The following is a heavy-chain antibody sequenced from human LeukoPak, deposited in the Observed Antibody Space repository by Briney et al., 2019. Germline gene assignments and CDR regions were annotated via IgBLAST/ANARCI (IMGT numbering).Heavy chain of an antibody. CDR1: GFTFSNYA. J-gene: IGHJ4*02. V-gene: IGHV3-30-3*01. Sequence: GGSLRLSCAASGFTFSNYAMHWVRQAPGKGLEWVAVVSRDKDKKYYADSVKDRFTISRDNSKNMVYLQMNNLRPEDTAVYYCARDEWELLEAHFDYWGQGTLVTVSS. CDR3: ARDEWELLEAHFDY. CDR2: VSRDKDKK. D-gene: IGHD1-26*01.